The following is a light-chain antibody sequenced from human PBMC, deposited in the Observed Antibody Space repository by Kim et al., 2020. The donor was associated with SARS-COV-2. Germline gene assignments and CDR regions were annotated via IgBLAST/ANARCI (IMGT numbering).Light chain of an antibody. J-gene: IGKJ4*01. CDR1: QRISSF. CDR2: GAS. Sequence: LSPGERATLSCRASQRISSFLAWYQQRPGQAPRLLLYGASSRAAVIPDRFSGSGSGTDFTLTINRLAPEDFAVYYCQQFGSSPLIFGGGTKVDIK. CDR3: QQFGSSPLI. V-gene: IGKV3-20*01.